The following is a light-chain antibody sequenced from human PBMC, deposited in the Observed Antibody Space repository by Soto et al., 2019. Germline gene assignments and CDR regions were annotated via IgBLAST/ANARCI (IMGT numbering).Light chain of an antibody. J-gene: IGKJ2*01. V-gene: IGKV3-20*01. CDR1: QSVSSAY. CDR3: QQYGNSPYT. Sequence: EIVLTQSPGTLSLSPGERGTLSCRASQSVSSAYLAWYKQKPGQAPRVLIFDASSRATGIPDRFSGSGSGTDFTLTISRLEPEDFTVYYCQQYGNSPYTFGQGTKLEIK. CDR2: DAS.